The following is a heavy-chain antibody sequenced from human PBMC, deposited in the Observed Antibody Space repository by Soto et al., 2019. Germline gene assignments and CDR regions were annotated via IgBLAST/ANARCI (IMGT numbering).Heavy chain of an antibody. CDR2: IITFVGKA. V-gene: IGHV1-69*08. CDR1: GGTLSSYS. D-gene: IGHD2-21*02. J-gene: IGHJ6*03. CDR3: ARVTAGQDSGGNYMDV. Sequence: QVQLVQSVPEVKKPGSSVNVSCKTSGGTLSSYSISWVRQAPGQGLEWVGRIITFVGKANVAQQFQGRVTITADRSTDTTSMELRRLTSDDTAVYYCARVTAGQDSGGNYMDVWGTGTTVTVSS.